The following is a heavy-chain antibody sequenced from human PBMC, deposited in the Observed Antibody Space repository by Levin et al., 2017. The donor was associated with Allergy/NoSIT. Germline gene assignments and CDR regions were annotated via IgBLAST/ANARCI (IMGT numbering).Heavy chain of an antibody. J-gene: IGHJ4*02. CDR1: GGYISSTTYY. CDR2: ISYSGST. V-gene: IGHV4-39*01. CDR3: ARHQLNDWVDY. Sequence: SQTLSLTCTVSGGYISSTTYYWGWIRQPPGKGLEYIATISYSGSTRSTPSLKSRVTISLDASKNQVSLNLSSVTAADTGIYYCARHQLNDWVDYWGQGTLVTVSS. D-gene: IGHD3-16*01.